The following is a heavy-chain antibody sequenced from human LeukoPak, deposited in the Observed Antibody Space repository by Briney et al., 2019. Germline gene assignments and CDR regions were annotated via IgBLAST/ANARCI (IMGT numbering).Heavy chain of an antibody. CDR3: AKDFVVVPAAWVPLYYYYYMDV. V-gene: IGHV3-53*05. CDR1: GFTVSSNY. J-gene: IGHJ6*03. Sequence: GGSLRLSCAASGFTVSSNYMSWVRQAPGKGLEWVSVIYSGGSTYYADSVKGRFTISRDNSKNTLYLQMNSLRAEDTAVYYCAKDFVVVPAAWVPLYYYYYMDVWGKGTTVTISS. CDR2: IYSGGST. D-gene: IGHD2-2*01.